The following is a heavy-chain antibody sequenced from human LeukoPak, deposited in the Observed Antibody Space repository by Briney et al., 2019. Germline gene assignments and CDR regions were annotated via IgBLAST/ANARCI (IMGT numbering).Heavy chain of an antibody. Sequence: PGGSLRLSCAASGFTFSSYGMHWVRQAPGKGLEWVAFIRYDGSNKYYADSVKGRFTISRDNSKNTLYLQMNSLRAEDTAVYYCAKDLDSTIFGVASAVGAEYFQHWGQGTLVTVSS. J-gene: IGHJ1*01. D-gene: IGHD3-3*01. CDR2: IRYDGSNK. CDR3: AKDLDSTIFGVASAVGAEYFQH. V-gene: IGHV3-30*02. CDR1: GFTFSSYG.